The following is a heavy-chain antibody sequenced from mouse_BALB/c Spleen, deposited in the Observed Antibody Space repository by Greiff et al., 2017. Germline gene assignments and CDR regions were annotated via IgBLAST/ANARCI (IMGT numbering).Heavy chain of an antibody. J-gene: IGHJ4*01. D-gene: IGHD2-4*01. Sequence: EVQLVESGGGLVKPGGSLKLSCAASGFTFSSYAMSWVRQTPEKRLEWVASISSGGSTYYPDSVKGRFTISRDNARNILYLQMSSLRSEDTAMYYCARMITTYYYAMDYWGQGTSVTVSS. V-gene: IGHV5-6-5*01. CDR1: GFTFSSYA. CDR3: ARMITTYYYAMDY. CDR2: ISSGGST.